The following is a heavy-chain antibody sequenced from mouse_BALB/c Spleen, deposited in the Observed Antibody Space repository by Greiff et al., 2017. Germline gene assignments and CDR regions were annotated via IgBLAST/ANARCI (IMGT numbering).Heavy chain of an antibody. CDR2: INPSNGGT. D-gene: IGHD1-1*01. CDR3: TRSPHYYGSSPIAMDY. J-gene: IGHJ4*01. CDR1: GYTFTSYY. Sequence: VQLQESGAELVKPGASVKLSCKASGYTFTSYYMYWVKQRPGQGLEWIGEINPSNGGTNFNEKFKSKATLTVDKSSSTAYMQLSSLTSEDSAVYYCTRSPHYYGSSPIAMDYWGQGTSVTVSS. V-gene: IGHV1S81*02.